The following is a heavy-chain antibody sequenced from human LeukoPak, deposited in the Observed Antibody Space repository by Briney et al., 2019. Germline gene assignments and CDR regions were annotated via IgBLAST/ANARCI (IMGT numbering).Heavy chain of an antibody. CDR2: MNPNSGNT. V-gene: IGHV1-8*01. D-gene: IGHD3-16*01. CDR3: YVWGTRPYNWFDP. CDR1: GYTFTSYD. J-gene: IGHJ5*02. Sequence: GASVKVSCKASGYTFTSYDINWVRQATGQGLEWMGWMNPNSGNTGYAQKFQGRVTMTRNTSISTAYMELSNLRSEDTAVYYCYVWGTRPYNWFDPWGQGTLVTVSS.